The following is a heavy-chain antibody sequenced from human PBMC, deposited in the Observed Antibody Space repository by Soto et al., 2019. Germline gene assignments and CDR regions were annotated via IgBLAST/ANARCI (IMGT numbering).Heavy chain of an antibody. J-gene: IGHJ3*02. Sequence: SETLSLTCAVYGGSFSGYYWSWIRQPPGKGLEWIGEINHSGSTNYNPSLKSRVTISVDTSKNQFSLKLSSVTAADTAVYYCARSSPSSYRNWLVQRAFDIWGQGTMVTVSS. CDR1: GGSFSGYY. CDR2: INHSGST. CDR3: ARSSPSSYRNWLVQRAFDI. V-gene: IGHV4-34*01. D-gene: IGHD6-19*01.